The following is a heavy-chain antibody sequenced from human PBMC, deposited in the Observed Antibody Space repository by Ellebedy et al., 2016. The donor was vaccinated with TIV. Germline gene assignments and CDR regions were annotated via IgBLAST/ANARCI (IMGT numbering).Heavy chain of an antibody. V-gene: IGHV3-7*01. Sequence: GESLKISCAASGFTFRDYWMSWVRQAPGKGLEWVANINEDGSEKYYVDSVKGRFSISRDNTKNSLYLQMNSLTAEDTAVYYCARDQWLGRAYYFDYWGQGTLVTVSS. CDR2: INEDGSEK. CDR3: ARDQWLGRAYYFDY. CDR1: GFTFRDYW. J-gene: IGHJ4*02. D-gene: IGHD6-19*01.